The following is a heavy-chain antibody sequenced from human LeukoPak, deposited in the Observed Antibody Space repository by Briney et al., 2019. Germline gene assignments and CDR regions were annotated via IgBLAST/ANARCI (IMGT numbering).Heavy chain of an antibody. V-gene: IGHV3-64D*06. Sequence: GGSLRLSCSASGFTFSSYAMHWVRQAPGKGLEFVSTINSNGGSTYYADSVKGRFTISRDNSKNTLYLQMSSLRAEDTAVYYCAGSISMVRGIITWGQGTLVTVSS. D-gene: IGHD3-10*01. CDR1: GFTFSSYA. CDR2: INSNGGST. CDR3: AGSISMVRGIIT. J-gene: IGHJ5*02.